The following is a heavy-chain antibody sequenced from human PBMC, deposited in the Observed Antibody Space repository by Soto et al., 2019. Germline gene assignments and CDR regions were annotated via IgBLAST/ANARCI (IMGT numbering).Heavy chain of an antibody. J-gene: IGHJ4*02. CDR2: LYYGGST. CDR3: ARLIGRWAGSGNSIFANFDY. Sequence: SETLSLTCTVAGGHIISSCCYWGWIRQPPGKGLEWIGSLYYGGSTYYNPSLKSRVTISVDTSKNQFSLKLNSVTATDTAVYYCARLIGRWAGSGNSIFANFDYWGQGALVTVSS. CDR1: GGHIISSCCY. D-gene: IGHD3-10*01. V-gene: IGHV4-39*01.